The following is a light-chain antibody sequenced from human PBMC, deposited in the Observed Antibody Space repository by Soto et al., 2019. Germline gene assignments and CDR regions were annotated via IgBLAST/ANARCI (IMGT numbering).Light chain of an antibody. J-gene: IGKJ1*01. CDR3: QQYGSSPPWT. CDR2: DAS. CDR1: QSVSSSY. V-gene: IGKV3-20*01. Sequence: EIVLTQSPGTLSLSPGERATLSCRASQSVSSSYLAWYQQKPGQAPRLLIYDASSRATSIPDRFSGSGSGTDFTLTISRLEPEDFAVYYCQQYGSSPPWTFGQGTKVEI.